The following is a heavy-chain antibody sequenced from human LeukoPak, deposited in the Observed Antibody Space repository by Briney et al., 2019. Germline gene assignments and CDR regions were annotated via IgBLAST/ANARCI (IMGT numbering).Heavy chain of an antibody. D-gene: IGHD6-6*01. CDR3: ARAPLYSSSPAGELDY. V-gene: IGHV1-69*06. CDR2: IIPIFGTA. J-gene: IGHJ4*02. Sequence: SVKVSCRASGGTFSSYAISWVRQAPGQGLEWMGGIIPIFGTANYAQKFQGRVTITADKSTSTAYMELSSLRFEDTAVYYCARAPLYSSSPAGELDYWGQGTLVTVSS. CDR1: GGTFSSYA.